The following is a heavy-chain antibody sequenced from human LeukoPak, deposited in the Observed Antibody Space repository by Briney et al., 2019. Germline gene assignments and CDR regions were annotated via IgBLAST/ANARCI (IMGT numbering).Heavy chain of an antibody. V-gene: IGHV4-61*01. CDR2: IYYSGST. Sequence: SETLSLTCTVSGYSISSGYYWGWIRQPPGKGLEWIGYIYYSGSTNYNPSLKSRVTISVDTSKNQFSLKLSSVTAADTAVYYCARGDGDYDRTWFDPWGQGTLVTVSS. D-gene: IGHD4-17*01. J-gene: IGHJ5*02. CDR1: GYSISSGYY. CDR3: ARGDGDYDRTWFDP.